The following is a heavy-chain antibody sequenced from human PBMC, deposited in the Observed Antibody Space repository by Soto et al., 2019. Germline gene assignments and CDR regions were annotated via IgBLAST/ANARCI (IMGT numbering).Heavy chain of an antibody. CDR3: ARTSWFDP. V-gene: IGHV1-2*02. J-gene: IGHJ5*02. CDR2: INPNSGGT. Sequence: SVKVSCKACGYTFTGYYMHWVRQAPGQGLEWMGWINPNSGGTNYAQKFQGRVTMTRDTSINTAYMELSNLRSDDTAVYYCARTSWFDPWGQGTLVTVSS. CDR1: GYTFTGYY.